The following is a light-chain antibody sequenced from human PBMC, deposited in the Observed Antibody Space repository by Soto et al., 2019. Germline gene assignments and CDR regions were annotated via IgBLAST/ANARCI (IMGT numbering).Light chain of an antibody. CDR2: CAS. J-gene: IGKJ5*01. CDR1: QSVSSN. CDR3: QQYKNRPI. V-gene: IGKV3-15*01. Sequence: EIVLIQSPATLSLSPGERATLSCRASQSVSSNLAWYQQKPCQAPSLLLYCASTRATGIPVRFSGSGFGTEFTLTIRSLKSEDFAVYYCQQYKNRPIFGQGTKVDIK.